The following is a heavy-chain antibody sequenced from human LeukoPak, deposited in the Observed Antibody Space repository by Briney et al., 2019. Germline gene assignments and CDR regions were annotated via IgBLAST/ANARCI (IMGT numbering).Heavy chain of an antibody. Sequence: GGSLRLSCAASGFTFGESWMSWIRQTPGKGLEWVAHLNQDGREIYYVDSVKGRFTISRDNAKNTLYLHLDSLRAEDSAVYYCATWGVYYGAGSHHHPFDYWGQGTLVTVSS. CDR2: LNQDGREI. V-gene: IGHV3-7*03. D-gene: IGHD3-10*01. J-gene: IGHJ4*02. CDR1: GFTFGESW. CDR3: ATWGVYYGAGSHHHPFDY.